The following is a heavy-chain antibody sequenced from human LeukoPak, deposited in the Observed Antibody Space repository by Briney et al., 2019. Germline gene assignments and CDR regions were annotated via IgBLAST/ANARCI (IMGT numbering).Heavy chain of an antibody. CDR1: GFPRTIKK. CDR3: ARGGDMVGTTKVPFDY. Sequence: PGGSLRLSCVDLGFPRTIKKKTWVRQTPGKGLEWVSIISSGSSTYYIDSVKGRFTISRDNSKNTLYLQMESLRAEDTAVYYCARGGDMVGTTKVPFDYWGQGTLVTVSS. V-gene: IGHV3-53*01. D-gene: IGHD1-26*01. CDR2: ISSGSST. J-gene: IGHJ4*02.